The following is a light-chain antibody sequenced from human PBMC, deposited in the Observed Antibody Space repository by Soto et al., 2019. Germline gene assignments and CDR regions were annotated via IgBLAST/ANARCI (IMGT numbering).Light chain of an antibody. CDR1: SSSIGNSY. Sequence: QSVLTQPPSVSAAPGQKLAISCSGDSSSIGNSYVSWYQQLPGTAPKLLIYDNDKRPSGIPDRFSGSKSATSATLDITGLQTGDEADYYCGTWDGRLGGVFGAGTKVTVL. J-gene: IGLJ2*01. CDR2: DND. CDR3: GTWDGRLGGV. V-gene: IGLV1-51*01.